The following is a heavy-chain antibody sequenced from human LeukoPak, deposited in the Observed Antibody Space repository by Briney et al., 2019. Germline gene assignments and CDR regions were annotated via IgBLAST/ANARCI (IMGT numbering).Heavy chain of an antibody. D-gene: IGHD6-19*01. Sequence: GGSLRLSCAASGFIFSNYAMSWVRQAPGKGLEWVSAISGSGGSTYYADSVKGRFTISRDNSKNTLYLQMNSLRAEDTAVYCCAKDGQWLVRGNNWFDPWGQGTRVTVSS. CDR1: GFIFSNYA. CDR3: AKDGQWLVRGNNWFDP. V-gene: IGHV3-23*01. CDR2: ISGSGGST. J-gene: IGHJ5*02.